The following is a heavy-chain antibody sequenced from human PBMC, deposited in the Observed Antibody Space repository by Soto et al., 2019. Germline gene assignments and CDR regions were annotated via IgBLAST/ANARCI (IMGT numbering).Heavy chain of an antibody. Sequence: QVQLQESGPGLLKPSETLSLTCSVSGGSVNNRTYYWSWIRQPPGKRLEWIGYVYYSGTTNYNPSLKRRVSISVDTSKNQFSLSLSSVTAADTALYYCARTTAVPNTLRSRYYFDYSGQGTLVTVSS. CDR1: GGSVNNRTYY. D-gene: IGHD4-17*01. V-gene: IGHV4-61*01. CDR2: VYYSGTT. CDR3: ARTTAVPNTLRSRYYFDY. J-gene: IGHJ4*02.